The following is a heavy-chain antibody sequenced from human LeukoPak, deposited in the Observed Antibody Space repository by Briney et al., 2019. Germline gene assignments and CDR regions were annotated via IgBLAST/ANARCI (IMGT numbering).Heavy chain of an antibody. Sequence: SQTLSLACTVSGTSINTYSWSWIRQTPGKGLEWIGYVYTSGDYNSGINTYNPSLGSRVTITVDTSKNQFALRLTSLTAADTAVYYCARGDQEFDYWGQGTRVTVSS. CDR3: ARGDQEFDY. V-gene: IGHV4-59*13. J-gene: IGHJ4*02. CDR1: GTSINTYS. CDR2: VYTSGDYNSGIN.